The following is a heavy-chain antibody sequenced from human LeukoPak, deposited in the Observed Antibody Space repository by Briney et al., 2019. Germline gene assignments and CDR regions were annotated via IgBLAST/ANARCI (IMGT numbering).Heavy chain of an antibody. CDR3: ARGGEANYYDTSGYYLYYY. V-gene: IGHV1-69*05. D-gene: IGHD3-22*01. CDR1: GGTFTNYT. J-gene: IGHJ4*02. Sequence: PVKVSCKASGGTFTNYTISWVRQAPGQGLEWMGRIIPIFGTTNYAQKFQGRVTITTDESKSTAYMELSSLRSEDTAVYYCARGGEANYYDTSGYYLYYYWGQGTLVTVSS. CDR2: IIPIFGTT.